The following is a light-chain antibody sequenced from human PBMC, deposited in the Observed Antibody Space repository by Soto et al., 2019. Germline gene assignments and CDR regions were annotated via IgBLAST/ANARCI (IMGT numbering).Light chain of an antibody. CDR2: WAS. Sequence: IVMTQSPDSLAVSLVESATINFKSSQSVLYSSNNKNYLAWYQQKPGQPPKLLIYWASTRESGVPDRFSGSGSGTDFTLTISSLQAEDVAVYYCQQYYSTITFGQGTRLEIK. V-gene: IGKV4-1*01. J-gene: IGKJ5*01. CDR1: QSVLYSSNNKNY. CDR3: QQYYSTIT.